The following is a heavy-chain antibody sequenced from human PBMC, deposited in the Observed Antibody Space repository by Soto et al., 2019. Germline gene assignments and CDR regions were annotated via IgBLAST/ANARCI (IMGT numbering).Heavy chain of an antibody. Sequence: QVQLQESGPGLVKPTQTLSLTCTVSGGSIRSGGSYWNWIRQQPGKGLEWRGYIFHRGSTNYNPSLKSRLTISIDTSKSQFSLKLSSVTAADTAMYYCANARWPALGGPDLDSWGQGTLVTVSS. CDR3: ANARWPALGGPDLDS. D-gene: IGHD5-18*01. CDR2: IFHRGST. V-gene: IGHV4-31*03. J-gene: IGHJ4*02. CDR1: GGSIRSGGSY.